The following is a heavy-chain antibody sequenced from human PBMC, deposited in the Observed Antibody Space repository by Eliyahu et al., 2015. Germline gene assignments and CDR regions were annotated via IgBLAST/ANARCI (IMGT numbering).Heavy chain of an antibody. V-gene: IGHV3-23*04. CDR2: ISGSGGST. CDR1: GFPFSSYA. CDR3: AKSLDGYTHEAY. Sequence: EVQLVESGGGLVQPGGSLRLSCAASGFPFSSYAXGWVRQAPGKGVEWVSAISGSGGSTYYADSVKGRFTISRDNSKNTLYLQMNSLRAEDTAVYYCAKSLDGYTHEAYWGQGTLVTVSS. D-gene: IGHD5-24*01. J-gene: IGHJ4*02.